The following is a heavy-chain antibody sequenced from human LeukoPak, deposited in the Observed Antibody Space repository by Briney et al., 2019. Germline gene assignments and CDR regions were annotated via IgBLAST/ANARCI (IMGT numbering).Heavy chain of an antibody. J-gene: IGHJ4*02. Sequence: GGSLRLSCAASGFTFSSYWMSWIRQAPGKGLEWVANIKEDGSEKYYVDSVRGRFTISRDKAKNSLSLQMNSLRAEDTAVYYCARDRTGNDYWGQGALVTVSS. D-gene: IGHD1-1*01. CDR2: IKEDGSEK. CDR3: ARDRTGNDY. V-gene: IGHV3-7*01. CDR1: GFTFSSYW.